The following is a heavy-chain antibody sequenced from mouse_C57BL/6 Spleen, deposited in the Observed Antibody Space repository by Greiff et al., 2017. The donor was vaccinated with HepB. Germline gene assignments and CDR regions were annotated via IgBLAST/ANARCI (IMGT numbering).Heavy chain of an antibody. CDR2: IYPGDGDT. CDR1: GYAFSSYW. J-gene: IGHJ2*01. D-gene: IGHD1-1*01. Sequence: QVQLKESGAELVKPGASVKISCKASGYAFSSYWMNWVKQRPGKGLEWIGQIYPGDGDTNYNGKFKGKATLTADKSSSTAYMQLSSLTSEDSAVYFCARSRDYYGSKDWGQGTTLTVSS. V-gene: IGHV1-80*01. CDR3: ARSRDYYGSKD.